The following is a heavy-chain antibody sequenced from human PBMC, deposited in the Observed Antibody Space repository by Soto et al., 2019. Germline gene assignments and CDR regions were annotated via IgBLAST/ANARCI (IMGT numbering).Heavy chain of an antibody. V-gene: IGHV1-69*13. Sequence: GASVKVSCKASGGTFSSYAISWVRQAPGQGLEWMGGIIPIFGTANYAQKFQGRVTITADESTSTAYMELSSLRSEDTAVYYCARVRLLGHDSSGCYLSSCMDVWGQGTLVTVSS. CDR1: GGTFSSYA. CDR2: IIPIFGTA. CDR3: ARVRLLGHDSSGCYLSSCMDV. D-gene: IGHD3-22*01. J-gene: IGHJ4*02.